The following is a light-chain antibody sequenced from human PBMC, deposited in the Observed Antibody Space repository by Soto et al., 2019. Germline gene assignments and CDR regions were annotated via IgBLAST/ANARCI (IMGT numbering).Light chain of an antibody. CDR1: SSDVGSYNL. CDR3: CSYAGSSTFVV. V-gene: IGLV2-23*02. Sequence: QSALTQPASVSGSPGQSITISCTGTSSDVGSYNLVSWYQQYPGKAPKLMIYEVTKRPSGVSNRFSGSKSGNTASLTISGLQAEDVADYYCCSYAGSSTFVVFGGGTQLTVL. CDR2: EVT. J-gene: IGLJ2*01.